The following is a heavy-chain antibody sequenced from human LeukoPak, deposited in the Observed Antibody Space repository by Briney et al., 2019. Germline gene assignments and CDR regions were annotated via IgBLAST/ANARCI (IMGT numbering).Heavy chain of an antibody. D-gene: IGHD3-22*01. J-gene: IGHJ4*02. CDR2: IWYDGSNE. V-gene: IGHV3-33*06. CDR3: AKDYYDSSGYHGSAGYFDY. CDR1: GFSINSYG. Sequence: PGGSLRLSCTASGFSINSYGMHWVRQAPGKGLEWVAVIWYDGSNENYADSVKGRFTISRDNSKNTLYPQMNSLRAEDTAVYYCAKDYYDSSGYHGSAGYFDYWGQGALVTVSS.